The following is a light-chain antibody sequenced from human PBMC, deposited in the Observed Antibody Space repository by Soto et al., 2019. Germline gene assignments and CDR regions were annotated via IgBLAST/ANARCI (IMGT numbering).Light chain of an antibody. J-gene: IGKJ5*01. CDR2: AAS. CDR1: QGSSCY. Sequence: IQLTQSPSSLSAYVGDRVTITCRASQGSSCYLAWYQQNPVKAPKLLIYAASTLQSGFTSRFSGSESGTVLILTINSLRPENFARYYGHFRSTVGQGTRLEIK. CDR3: HFRST. V-gene: IGKV1-9*01.